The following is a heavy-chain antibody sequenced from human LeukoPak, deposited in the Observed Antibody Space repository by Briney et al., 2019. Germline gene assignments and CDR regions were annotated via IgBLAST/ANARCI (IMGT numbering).Heavy chain of an antibody. CDR3: ARGGGSGRGNWFDP. CDR1: GGSVSSGNYY. D-gene: IGHD3-10*01. J-gene: IGHJ5*02. CDR2: IYYTGTT. Sequence: SETLSLTCTVSGGSVSSGNYYWSWIRQPPGKGLEWIGFIYYTGTTNYNPSLKSRVTISVDTSESQFSLKLSSVTAADTAVYYCARGGGSGRGNWFDPWGQGSLVIVSS. V-gene: IGHV4-61*01.